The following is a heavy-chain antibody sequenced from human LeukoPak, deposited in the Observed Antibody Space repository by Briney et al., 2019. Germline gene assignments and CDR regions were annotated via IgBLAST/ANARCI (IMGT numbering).Heavy chain of an antibody. CDR1: GMTFRSHW. CDR2: IKSDGSEI. D-gene: IGHD2-8*01. Sequence: GGSLRLSCAASGMTFRSHWMTWVRQTTGKGLEWLATIKSDGSEIYYLDSVKGRFTISRDNAKNSLYLQMNSLRADDSAVYYCTRYCTFRTCSATQFDAWGQGTLVTVSS. V-gene: IGHV3-7*01. J-gene: IGHJ5*02. CDR3: TRYCTFRTCSATQFDA.